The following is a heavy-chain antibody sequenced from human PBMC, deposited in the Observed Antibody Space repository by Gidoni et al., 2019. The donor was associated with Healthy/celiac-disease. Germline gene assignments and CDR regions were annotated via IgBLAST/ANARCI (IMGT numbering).Heavy chain of an antibody. CDR3: AREMGVGSWYFDY. CDR2: IKQDGSEK. D-gene: IGHD6-13*01. Sequence: EVQLVESGGGLVQPGGSLRLSCAASGFPSSSYWMSWVRQAPGKGLEWVANIKQDGSEKYYVDSVKGRFTISRDNAKNSLYLQMNSLRAEDTAVYYCAREMGVGSWYFDYWGQGTLVTVSS. J-gene: IGHJ4*02. CDR1: GFPSSSYW. V-gene: IGHV3-7*03.